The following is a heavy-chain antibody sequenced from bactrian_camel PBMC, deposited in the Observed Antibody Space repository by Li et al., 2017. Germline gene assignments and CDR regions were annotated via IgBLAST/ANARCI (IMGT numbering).Heavy chain of an antibody. V-gene: IGHV3S40*01. J-gene: IGHJ7*01. D-gene: IGHD3*01. Sequence: VQLVESGGGLVQPGGPLRLSCAASGFTFSSYYMIWVRQVLGKGLEWVSGIYSGGVVKSYTDSVKGRFTISRDNAKNTVYLQMNSLKPEDTAVYYCVRLLNVQWGGHVIDYWGKGTQVTVS. CDR1: GFTFSSYY. CDR2: IYSGGVVK.